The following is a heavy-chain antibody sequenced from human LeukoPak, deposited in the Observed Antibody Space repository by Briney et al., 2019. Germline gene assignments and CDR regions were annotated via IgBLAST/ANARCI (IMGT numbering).Heavy chain of an antibody. D-gene: IGHD3-16*02. V-gene: IGHV4-34*01. J-gene: IGHJ3*02. CDR2: INHSGST. Sequence: SETLSLTCTVSGGSISSYYWSWIRQPPGKGLEWIGEINHSGSTNYNPSLKSRVTISVDTSKNQFSLKLSSVTAADTAVYYCARRKDYVWGSYRTDAFDIWGQGTMVTVSS. CDR1: GGSISSYY. CDR3: ARRKDYVWGSYRTDAFDI.